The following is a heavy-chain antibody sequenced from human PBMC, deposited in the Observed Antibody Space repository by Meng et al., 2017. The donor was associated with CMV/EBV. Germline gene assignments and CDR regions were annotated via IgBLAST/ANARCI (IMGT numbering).Heavy chain of an antibody. Sequence: GGSLTLSCAVSGFTFSSYAMSWVRQAPGKGLEWVSAISGSGGSTYYADSVKGRFTISRDNSKNTLYLQMNSLRAEDTAVYYCAKDPISNLPYYFDYWGQGTLVTVSS. CDR1: GFTFSSYA. J-gene: IGHJ4*02. CDR3: AKDPISNLPYYFDY. V-gene: IGHV3-23*01. CDR2: ISGSGGST. D-gene: IGHD4/OR15-4a*01.